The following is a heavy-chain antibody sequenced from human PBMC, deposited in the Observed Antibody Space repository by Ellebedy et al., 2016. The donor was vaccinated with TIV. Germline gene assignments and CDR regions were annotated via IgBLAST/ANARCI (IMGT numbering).Heavy chain of an antibody. V-gene: IGHV1-69*13. CDR2: IIPIFGTA. CDR3: AANIVVVPAAPYYYYGMDV. D-gene: IGHD2-2*01. Sequence: SVKVSCXASGGTFSSYAISWVRQAPGQGLEWMGGIIPIFGTANYAQKFQGRVTITADESTSTAYMELSSLRSEDTAVYYCAANIVVVPAAPYYYYGMDVWGQGTTVTVSS. J-gene: IGHJ6*02. CDR1: GGTFSSYA.